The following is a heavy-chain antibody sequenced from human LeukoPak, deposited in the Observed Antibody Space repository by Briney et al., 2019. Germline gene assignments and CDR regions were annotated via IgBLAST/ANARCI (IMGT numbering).Heavy chain of an antibody. CDR2: ISSSIDPI. Sequence: GGSLRLSCAASGFTLNGYSMNWVRQAPGKGLEWVSYISSSIDPIYYADSVKGRFTISTDNAKNSLYLEMNSLRAEDTAAYYCAREVVGMDYWGQGTLVTVSS. D-gene: IGHD7-27*01. CDR1: GFTLNGYS. V-gene: IGHV3-48*01. J-gene: IGHJ4*02. CDR3: AREVVGMDY.